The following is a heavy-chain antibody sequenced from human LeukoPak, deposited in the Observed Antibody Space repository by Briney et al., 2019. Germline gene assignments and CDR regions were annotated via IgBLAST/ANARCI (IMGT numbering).Heavy chain of an antibody. CDR2: IYWDGGST. D-gene: IGHD2-2*02. J-gene: IGHJ4*02. V-gene: IGHV3-43*01. CDR3: TKGSNTWPSLFDY. Sequence: GGSLRLSCAASGFNFEVYTMHWVRQTPGKGLEWVSLIYWDGGSTYYADSVKGRFAISRDNNKNSLYLQMTSLRTEDTALYYCTKGSNTWPSLFDYWGQGTLVTVSS. CDR1: GFNFEVYT.